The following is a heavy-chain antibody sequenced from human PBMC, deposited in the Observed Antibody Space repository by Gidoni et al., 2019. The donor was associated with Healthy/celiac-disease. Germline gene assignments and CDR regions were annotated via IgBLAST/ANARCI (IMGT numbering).Heavy chain of an antibody. D-gene: IGHD3-22*01. CDR2: FDPEDGET. CDR3: ATHYYDSSGYYYYYYGMDV. Sequence: QVQLVQSGAEVKKPGASVKVSCKVSGYTLTELSIHWVRQAPGKGLEWMGGFDPEDGETIYAQKFQGRVTMTEDTSTDTAYMELSSLRSEETAVYYCATHYYDSSGYYYYYYGMDVWGQGTTVTVSS. CDR1: GYTLTELS. J-gene: IGHJ6*02. V-gene: IGHV1-24*01.